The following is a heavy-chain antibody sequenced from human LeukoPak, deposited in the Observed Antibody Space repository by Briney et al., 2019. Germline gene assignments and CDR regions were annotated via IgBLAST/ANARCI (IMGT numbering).Heavy chain of an antibody. CDR3: ARDGGSGSHFDY. J-gene: IGHJ4*02. D-gene: IGHD3-10*01. Sequence: ASVKVSCKASGYTFTGYYMHWVRQAPGQGLEWMGWINPNSGGTNYAQKFQGRVTMTRDTSISTAYMELSRLRSDDTAVYYYARDGGSGSHFDYWGQGTLVTVSS. CDR2: INPNSGGT. CDR1: GYTFTGYY. V-gene: IGHV1-2*02.